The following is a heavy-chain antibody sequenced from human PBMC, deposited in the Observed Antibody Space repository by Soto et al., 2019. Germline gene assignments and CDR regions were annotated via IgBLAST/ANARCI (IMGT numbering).Heavy chain of an antibody. D-gene: IGHD2-21*02. CDR1: GFTFGGYG. V-gene: IGHV3-30*18. Sequence: VGSLRLSCGASGFTFGGYGMHWVRQAPGKGLEWVAVISYDGSNKYYADSVKGRFTISRDNSKNTLYLQMNSLRAEDTAVYYCAKDWDIVVVTAIRYGMDVWGQGTTVTVSS. CDR3: AKDWDIVVVTAIRYGMDV. CDR2: ISYDGSNK. J-gene: IGHJ6*02.